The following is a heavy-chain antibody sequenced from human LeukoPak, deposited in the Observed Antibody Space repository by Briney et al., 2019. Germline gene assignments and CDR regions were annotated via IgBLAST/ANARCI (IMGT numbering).Heavy chain of an antibody. Sequence: SETLSLTCTVSGGSISSGSYYWSWIRKPAGKGLEWIGRIYTSGSTNYNPSLKSRVTISVDTSKNQFSLKLSSVTAADTAVYYCAREPGDYYYYYYVDVWGKGTTVTVSS. V-gene: IGHV4-61*02. CDR2: IYTSGST. D-gene: IGHD3-10*01. J-gene: IGHJ6*03. CDR3: AREPGDYYYYYYVDV. CDR1: GGSISSGSYY.